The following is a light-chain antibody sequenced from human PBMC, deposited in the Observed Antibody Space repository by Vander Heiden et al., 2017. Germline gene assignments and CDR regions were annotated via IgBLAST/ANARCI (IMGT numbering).Light chain of an antibody. CDR2: AAS. V-gene: IGKV1-27*01. Sequence: DIQMTQSPSSLSASVGDRVTITCRASQGISNYLAWYQQKPGKVPTLLIYAASTLQSGVPSRFSGSGSGTDFTLTISSLRPEDVATYYCQKYNSVPRGVTFGPGTKVDIK. CDR1: QGISNY. J-gene: IGKJ3*01. CDR3: QKYNSVPRGVT.